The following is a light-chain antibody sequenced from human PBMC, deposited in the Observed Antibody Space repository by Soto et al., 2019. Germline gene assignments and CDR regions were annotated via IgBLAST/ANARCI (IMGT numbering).Light chain of an antibody. V-gene: IGKV1-39*01. J-gene: IGKJ2*01. Sequence: DIQMTQSPSSLSASVGDRVTITCRASQSISSYLNWYQQKPGKAPKLLIYAASSLQSGVPSRFSGSGSGTAFTLTISSLQPEDFATYYCQQSYSTPYTFGQGTKRESK. CDR2: AAS. CDR3: QQSYSTPYT. CDR1: QSISSY.